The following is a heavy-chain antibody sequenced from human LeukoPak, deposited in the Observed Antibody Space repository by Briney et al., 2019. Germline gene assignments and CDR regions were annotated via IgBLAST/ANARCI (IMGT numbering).Heavy chain of an antibody. V-gene: IGHV1-18*01. Sequence: ASVKVSCKASGYTFTSYGISWVRQAPGQGLEWMGWISASNGNTAYAQKVQGRVTVTTDTSTSTAYMEVRSLRSDDTAAYYCPRPLSSGSSGWYYFDYWGQGTLVTVSS. J-gene: IGHJ4*02. CDR1: GYTFTSYG. CDR3: PRPLSSGSSGWYYFDY. CDR2: ISASNGNT. D-gene: IGHD6-19*01.